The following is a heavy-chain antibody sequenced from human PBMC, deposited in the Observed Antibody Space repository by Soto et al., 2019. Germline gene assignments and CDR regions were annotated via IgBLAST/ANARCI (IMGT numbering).Heavy chain of an antibody. Sequence: QVQLVQSGADVKKPGSSVKVSCQASGVTFSSETLGWVRQAPGQGLEWVGGIIPLFGTASYAQKFQGRVTITADESMSTVYMELSGLRSDDTAVYFCATELGENPASPFDAWGQGTLVTVSS. J-gene: IGHJ4*02. CDR1: GVTFSSET. D-gene: IGHD3-10*01. CDR3: ATELGENPASPFDA. V-gene: IGHV1-69*01. CDR2: IIPLFGTA.